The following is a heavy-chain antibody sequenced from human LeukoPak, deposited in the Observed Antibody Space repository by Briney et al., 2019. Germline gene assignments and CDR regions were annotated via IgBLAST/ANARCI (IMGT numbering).Heavy chain of an antibody. CDR2: ISSSSSYI. D-gene: IGHD2-15*01. CDR1: GFTFSSYS. J-gene: IGHJ4*02. CDR3: ARDWYCRGGSCYSFDY. V-gene: IGHV3-21*01. Sequence: GGSLRLSCAASGFTFSSYSRNWVGQPPGREVEGVSFISSSSSYIYYVDSVTVRFTISRDNAKNSLYLQMNSLRAKDTAVYDCARDWYCRGGSCYSFDYWGQGTLATVSS.